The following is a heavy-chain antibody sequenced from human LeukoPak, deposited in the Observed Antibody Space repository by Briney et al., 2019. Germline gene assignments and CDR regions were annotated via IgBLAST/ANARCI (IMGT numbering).Heavy chain of an antibody. J-gene: IGHJ6*03. V-gene: IGHV1-69*05. CDR1: CTSTNYA. Sequence: SVKVSCKGCTSTNYAISWVRQAPGRGLEWMGGIIPNFGTVNYAQKFRGRVTIATDESTSTAYMELSSLRSEDTAVYYWARGASSGYFRPAYYYYMDVWSKGTSVIVYS. CDR3: ARGASSGYFRPAYYYYMDV. D-gene: IGHD3-22*01. CDR2: IIPNFGTV.